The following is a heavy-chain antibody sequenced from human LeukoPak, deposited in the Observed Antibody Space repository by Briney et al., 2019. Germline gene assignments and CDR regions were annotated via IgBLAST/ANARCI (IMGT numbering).Heavy chain of an antibody. CDR2: IYYSGST. Sequence: PSETLSLTXTVSGGSISSSSYYWGWIRQPPGKGLEWIGSIYYSGSTYYNPSLKSRVSISVDTSKNQFSLKLSSVTAADTAVYYCAKNSGSYWRSYYYYMDVWGKGTTVTVSS. D-gene: IGHD1-26*01. V-gene: IGHV4-39*01. CDR1: GGSISSSSYY. J-gene: IGHJ6*03. CDR3: AKNSGSYWRSYYYYMDV.